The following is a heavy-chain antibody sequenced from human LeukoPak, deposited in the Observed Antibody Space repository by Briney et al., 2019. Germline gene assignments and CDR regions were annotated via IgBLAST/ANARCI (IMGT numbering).Heavy chain of an antibody. J-gene: IGHJ6*03. Sequence: PGGSLRLSCAASGFTFNTYAMHWVRQAPGKGLEWVAVISYDGRNKYFPDSVKGRFIISRDNSKNALYLQMNSLRTEDSALYYCARDFREPGIADQFYYYYYYMDVWGKGTTVTVSS. CDR2: ISYDGRNK. CDR1: GFTFNTYA. D-gene: IGHD2/OR15-2a*01. V-gene: IGHV3-30*04. CDR3: ARDFREPGIADQFYYYYYYMDV.